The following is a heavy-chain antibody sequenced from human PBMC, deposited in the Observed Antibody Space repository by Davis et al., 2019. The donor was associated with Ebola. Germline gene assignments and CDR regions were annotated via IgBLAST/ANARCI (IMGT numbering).Heavy chain of an antibody. D-gene: IGHD1-14*01. CDR2: IYYSGTT. CDR3: ARNHFDT. Sequence: MPSETLSLTCTVSGGSISSSSYYWGWIRQPPGKGLEWIGTIYYSGTTYYNPSLKSRVTISVDKSKNQFSLELSSVTAADTAVYYCARNHFDTRGQGMLVTVSS. V-gene: IGHV4-39*07. CDR1: GGSISSSSYY. J-gene: IGHJ5*02.